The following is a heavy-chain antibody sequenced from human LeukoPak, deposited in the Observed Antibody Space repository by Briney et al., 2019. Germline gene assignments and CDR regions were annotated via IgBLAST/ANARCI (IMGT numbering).Heavy chain of an antibody. CDR1: GFTFSSYA. V-gene: IGHV3-30*04. Sequence: PGGSLRLSCAASGFTFSSYAMHWVRQAPGKGLGWVAVISYDGSNKYYADSVKGRFTISRDNSKNTLYLQMNSLRAEDTAVYYCARALGVDWFDPWGQGTLVTVSS. CDR2: ISYDGSNK. CDR3: ARALGVDWFDP. J-gene: IGHJ5*02. D-gene: IGHD3-10*01.